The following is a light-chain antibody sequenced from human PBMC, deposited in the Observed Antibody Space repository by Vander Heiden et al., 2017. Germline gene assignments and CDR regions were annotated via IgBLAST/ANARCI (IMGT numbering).Light chain of an antibody. CDR3: QQYGNSPWT. V-gene: IGKV3-20*01. J-gene: IGKJ1*01. Sequence: IALTQSPRSLSLSPGERATLPCRPSQSVSTSYLAWYQQKPGQAPRLLLYGASSRATGIPDRFSGSGSGTDFTLTISRLEPEDFAVYYCQQYGNSPWTFGQGTKVEIK. CDR1: QSVSTSY. CDR2: GAS.